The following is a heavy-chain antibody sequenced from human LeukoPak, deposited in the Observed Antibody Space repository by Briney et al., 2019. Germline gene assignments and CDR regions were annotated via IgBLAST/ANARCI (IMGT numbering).Heavy chain of an antibody. CDR1: GYTFTSYD. CDR3: ARGGGRYSSSWFRAYYYYMDV. J-gene: IGHJ6*03. Sequence: ASVKVSCKASGYTFTSYDINWVRQATGQGLEWLGWMNPSSGNTGYAQKFQGRVTMTRDTSISTAYMEPSSLRSEDTAVYYCARGGGRYSSSWFRAYYYYMDVWGKGTTVTVSS. V-gene: IGHV1-8*01. D-gene: IGHD6-13*01. CDR2: MNPSSGNT.